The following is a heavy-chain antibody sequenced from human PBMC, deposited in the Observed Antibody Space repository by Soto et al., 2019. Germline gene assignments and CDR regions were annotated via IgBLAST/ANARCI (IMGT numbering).Heavy chain of an antibody. V-gene: IGHV1-2*02. CDR3: ARVGEDCSGGSRHYYYGMDV. CDR2: INPNSGGT. D-gene: IGHD2-15*01. J-gene: IGHJ6*02. CDR1: GYTFTGYY. Sequence: GASVKVSCKASGYTFTGYYMHWVRQAPGQGLEWMGWINPNSGGTNYAQKFQGRVTMTRDTSISTAYMELSRLRSDDTAVYYCARVGEDCSGGSRHYYYGMDVWGQGTTVTVSS.